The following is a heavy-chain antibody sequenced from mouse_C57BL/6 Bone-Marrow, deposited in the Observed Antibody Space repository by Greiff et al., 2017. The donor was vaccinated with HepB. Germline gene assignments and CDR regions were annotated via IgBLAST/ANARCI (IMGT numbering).Heavy chain of an antibody. V-gene: IGHV5-4*01. CDR1: GFTFSSYA. D-gene: IGHD3-1*01. Sequence: EVQVVESGGGLVKPGGSLKLSCAASGFTFSSYAMSWVRQTPEKRLEWVATISDGGSYTYYPDNVKGRFTISRDNAKNNLYLQMSHLKSEDTAMYYCARDEGYVRRNGVDYWGQGTSVTVSS. J-gene: IGHJ4*01. CDR3: ARDEGYVRRNGVDY. CDR2: ISDGGSYT.